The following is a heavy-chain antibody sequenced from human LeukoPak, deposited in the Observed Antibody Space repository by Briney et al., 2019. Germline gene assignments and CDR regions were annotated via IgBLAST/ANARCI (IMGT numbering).Heavy chain of an antibody. CDR1: GFTFSSYA. J-gene: IGHJ4*02. CDR3: VKGLSSGWPRAVRFDY. CDR2: ISYDGSNK. V-gene: IGHV3-30*14. D-gene: IGHD6-19*01. Sequence: PGGSLRLSCAASGFTFSSYAMHWVRQAPGKGLEWVAVISYDGSNKYYADSVKGRFTISRDNSKNTLYLQMSSLRAEDTAVYYCVKGLSSGWPRAVRFDYWGQGTLVTVSS.